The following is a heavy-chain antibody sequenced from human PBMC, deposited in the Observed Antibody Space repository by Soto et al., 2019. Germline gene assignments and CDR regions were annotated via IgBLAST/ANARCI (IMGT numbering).Heavy chain of an antibody. V-gene: IGHV3-21*01. CDR3: ARVGDDYGELWFDP. J-gene: IGHJ5*02. CDR2: ISSSSSYI. CDR1: GFTFSSYS. Sequence: EVQLVESGGGLVKPGGSLRLSCAASGFTFSSYSMNWVRQAPGKGLEWVSSISSSSSYIYYADSVKGRFTISRDNAKNSLYLQMNSLRAEDTAVYYCARVGDDYGELWFDPWGQGTLVTVTS. D-gene: IGHD4-17*01.